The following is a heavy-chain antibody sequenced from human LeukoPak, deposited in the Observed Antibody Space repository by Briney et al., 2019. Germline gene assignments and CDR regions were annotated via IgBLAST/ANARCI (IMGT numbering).Heavy chain of an antibody. J-gene: IGHJ3*02. CDR2: VSAYNGNT. Sequence: GASVKVSFKASGYTFTTYGISWVRQAPGQGLEWMGWVSAYNGNTNCAQKLQGRVTMTTDTSANTAYMELGSLRSDDTAVYYCARGLLTARARDAFDIWGQGTMVTVSS. D-gene: IGHD7-27*01. CDR3: ARGLLTARARDAFDI. V-gene: IGHV1-18*01. CDR1: GYTFTTYG.